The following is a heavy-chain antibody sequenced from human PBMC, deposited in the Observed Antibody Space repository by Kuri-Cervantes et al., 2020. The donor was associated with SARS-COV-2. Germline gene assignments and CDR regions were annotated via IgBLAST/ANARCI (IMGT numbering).Heavy chain of an antibody. J-gene: IGHJ2*01. V-gene: IGHV4-38-2*02. CDR2: IYHSGST. CDR1: GYSISSGYY. D-gene: IGHD2-2*01. Sequence: GSLRLSCTVSGYSISSGYYWGWIRQPPGKGLEWIGNIYHSGSTYYNPSLKSRVTISVDTSKNQFSLKLSSVTAADTAVYYCARVRYCSSTSCRLGWYFDLWGRGTLVTVSS. CDR3: ARVRYCSSTSCRLGWYFDL.